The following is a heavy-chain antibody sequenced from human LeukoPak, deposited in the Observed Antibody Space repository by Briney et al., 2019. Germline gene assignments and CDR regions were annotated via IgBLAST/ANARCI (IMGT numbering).Heavy chain of an antibody. D-gene: IGHD3-22*01. CDR2: ISASGGST. J-gene: IGHJ4*02. V-gene: IGHV3-23*01. CDR1: GFTFSSSA. Sequence: GGSLRLSCAASGFTFSSSAMSWVRQVPGKGLEWVSGISASGGSTSYADSVKGRFTISRDNSKNTLYLQMNSLRAEDTAVYYCARESGYYLDYWGQGTLVTVSS. CDR3: ARESGYYLDY.